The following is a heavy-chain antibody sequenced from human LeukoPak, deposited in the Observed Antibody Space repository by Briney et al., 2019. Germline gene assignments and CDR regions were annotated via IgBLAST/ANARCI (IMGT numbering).Heavy chain of an antibody. Sequence: GGSLRLSCAASGFTFSTYINWVRQAPGKGLEWVSYISSDSSTIYYADSLKGRFTISRDNAKNSLSLLMNSLRAEDTAVYYCARDLSSRGYTYGTPAFTFDIWGQGTMVTVSS. V-gene: IGHV3-48*01. CDR1: GFTFSTY. D-gene: IGHD5-18*01. J-gene: IGHJ3*02. CDR3: ARDLSSRGYTYGTPAFTFDI. CDR2: ISSDSSTI.